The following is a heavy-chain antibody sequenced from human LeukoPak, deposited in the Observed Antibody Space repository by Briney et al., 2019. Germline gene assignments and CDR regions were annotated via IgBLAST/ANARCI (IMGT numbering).Heavy chain of an antibody. CDR1: GYSISSGYY. Sequence: SETLSLTCSVSGYSISSGYYWGWIRQPPGKGLEWIGTIYHSGTTFYNPSLQSRVTVSLDTSKNQFSLKLSSVTAADTAVYYCAMGMVRGVIIGFAPFDYWGQGTLVTVSS. D-gene: IGHD3-10*01. CDR3: AMGMVRGVIIGFAPFDY. V-gene: IGHV4-38-2*02. CDR2: IYHSGTT. J-gene: IGHJ4*02.